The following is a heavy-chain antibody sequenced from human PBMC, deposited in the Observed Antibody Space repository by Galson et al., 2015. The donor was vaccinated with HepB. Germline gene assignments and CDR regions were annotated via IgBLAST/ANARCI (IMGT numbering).Heavy chain of an antibody. J-gene: IGHJ4*02. D-gene: IGHD3-3*01. Sequence: SLRLSCAASGFTFSSYWMSWVRQAPGKGLEWVANIKQDGSEKYYVDSVKGRFTISRDNAKNSLYLQMNSLRAEDTAVYYCARDGAGAPYDFWSGYYTEGGWNYYDYWGQGTLVTVSS. V-gene: IGHV3-7*01. CDR2: IKQDGSEK. CDR3: ARDGAGAPYDFWSGYYTEGGWNYYDY. CDR1: GFTFSSYW.